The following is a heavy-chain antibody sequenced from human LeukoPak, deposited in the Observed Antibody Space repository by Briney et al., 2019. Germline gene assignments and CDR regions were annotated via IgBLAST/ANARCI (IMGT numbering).Heavy chain of an antibody. J-gene: IGHJ4*02. CDR1: GGSISSGSYY. CDR2: IYTSGST. V-gene: IGHV4-61*02. CDR3: ARGNNPISSLDY. Sequence: PSETLSLTCTVSGGSISSGSYYWSWIRQPAGKGLEWIGRIYTSGSTNYNPSLKSRITTSVDTSKNQFFLKLSSVTAADTAVYYCARGNNPISSLDYWGRGTLVTVSS. D-gene: IGHD1/OR15-1a*01.